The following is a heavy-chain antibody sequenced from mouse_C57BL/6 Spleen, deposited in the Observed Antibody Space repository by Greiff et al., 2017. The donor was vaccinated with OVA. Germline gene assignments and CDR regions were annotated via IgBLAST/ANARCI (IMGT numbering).Heavy chain of an antibody. Sequence: QVQLQQPGTELVKPGASVKLSCKASGYTFTSYWMHWVKQSPGQGLEWIGNINPSNGGTNYNEKFKSKATLTVDKSSSTAYMHLRSLSSEDSAVYYCARRVPSYAMDYWGQGTSVTVSS. V-gene: IGHV1-53*01. J-gene: IGHJ4*01. CDR2: INPSNGGT. D-gene: IGHD5-1*01. CDR3: ARRVPSYAMDY. CDR1: GYTFTSYW.